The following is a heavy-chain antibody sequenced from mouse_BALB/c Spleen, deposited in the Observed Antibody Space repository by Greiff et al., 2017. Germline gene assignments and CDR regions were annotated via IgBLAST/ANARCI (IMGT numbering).Heavy chain of an antibody. CDR2: ISSGSSTI. CDR3: ARSAIPYYFDY. Sequence: EVMLVESGGGLVQPGGSRKLSCAASGFTFSSFGMHWVRQAPEKVLEWDAYISSGSSTIYYADTVKGRFTISRDNPKNTLFLQMTSLRSEDTAMYYCARSAIPYYFDYWGQGTTLTVSS. CDR1: GFTFSSFG. J-gene: IGHJ2*01. V-gene: IGHV5-17*02.